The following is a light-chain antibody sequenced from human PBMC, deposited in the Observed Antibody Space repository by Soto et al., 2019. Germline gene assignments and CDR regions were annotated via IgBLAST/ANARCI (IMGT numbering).Light chain of an antibody. V-gene: IGKV1-5*01. CDR2: DAS. CDR1: QDINNW. Sequence: DIQMTQSPSTLSASVGDRVTITCRASQDINNWLAWYQQKPGKAPKLLIYDASSLESGVPSRFSGSGSGTEFTLTISSLQPDDFAPYYCQQFSSYPYTFGQGTKLEIK. J-gene: IGKJ2*01. CDR3: QQFSSYPYT.